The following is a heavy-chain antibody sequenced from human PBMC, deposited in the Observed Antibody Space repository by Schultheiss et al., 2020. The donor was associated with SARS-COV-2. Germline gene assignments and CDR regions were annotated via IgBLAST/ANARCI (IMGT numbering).Heavy chain of an antibody. CDR3: AAGPLWFGELLLLDY. CDR2: INPNSGGT. Sequence: ASVKVSCKASGYTFTGYYMHWVRQAPGQGLEWMGWINPNSGGTNYAQKFQGWVTMTRDTSISTAYMELSRLRSDDTAVYYCAAGPLWFGELLLLDYWGQGTLVTVSS. V-gene: IGHV1-2*04. J-gene: IGHJ4*02. D-gene: IGHD3-10*01. CDR1: GYTFTGYY.